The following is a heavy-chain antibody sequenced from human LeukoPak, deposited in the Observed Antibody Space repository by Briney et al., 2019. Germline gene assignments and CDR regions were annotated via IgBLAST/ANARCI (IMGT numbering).Heavy chain of an antibody. J-gene: IGHJ4*02. V-gene: IGHV3-33*01. Sequence: GGSLRLSCAASGFTFSSYGMHWVRQAPGKGLEWVAVIWYDGSNKYYADSVKGRFTISRDNSKNTLYLQMNSLRAEDTAVYYCAREYYYDSSSLAYWGQGTLVTVSS. CDR1: GFTFSSYG. CDR3: AREYYYDSSSLAY. D-gene: IGHD3-22*01. CDR2: IWYDGSNK.